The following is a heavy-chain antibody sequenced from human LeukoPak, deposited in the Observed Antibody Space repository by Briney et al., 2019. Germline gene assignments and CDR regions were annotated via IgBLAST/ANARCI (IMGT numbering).Heavy chain of an antibody. CDR3: ARNWFDP. CDR2: IYSGGST. Sequence: GGYLRFYCSAYGFTVSSEYMIWLRQAPGKVLEWVSVIYSGGSTYYADSVKGRFTISRDKSKNTVYLQINSLRFEDTAMYYCARNWFDPWGQGTLVTVSS. CDR1: GFTVSSEY. J-gene: IGHJ5*02. V-gene: IGHV3-53*05.